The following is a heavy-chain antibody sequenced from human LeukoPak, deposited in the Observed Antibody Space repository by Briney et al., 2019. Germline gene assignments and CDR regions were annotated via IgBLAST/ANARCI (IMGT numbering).Heavy chain of an antibody. J-gene: IGHJ1*01. Sequence: ASVNVSFKASGYTFTCYYMHWVRQAPGQGLEWMGWINPNSGGTNYAQKFQGRVTMTRDTSISTAYMELSWLRSDDTAVYYCAREDFYDSSGYYKNKEYFQHWGQGTLVTVSS. CDR3: AREDFYDSSGYYKNKEYFQH. V-gene: IGHV1-2*02. D-gene: IGHD3-22*01. CDR1: GYTFTCYY. CDR2: INPNSGGT.